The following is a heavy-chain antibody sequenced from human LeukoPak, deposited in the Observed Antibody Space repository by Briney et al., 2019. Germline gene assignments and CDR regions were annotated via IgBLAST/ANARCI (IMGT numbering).Heavy chain of an antibody. CDR2: INPSGGTT. J-gene: IGHJ5*02. Sequence: ASVKVSCKASGYTFTSNYMHWVRQAPGQGLEWMGVINPSGGTTTYAQKFQGRITMTRDTSTSTVYMELSSLRSEDTAVYYCARSLSPWGQGTLVTVSS. CDR3: ARSLSP. CDR1: GYTFTSNY. V-gene: IGHV1-46*01.